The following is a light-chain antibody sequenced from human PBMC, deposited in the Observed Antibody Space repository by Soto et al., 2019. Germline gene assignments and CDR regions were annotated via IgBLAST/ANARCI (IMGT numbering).Light chain of an antibody. CDR2: SAS. J-gene: IGKJ1*01. CDR1: QSISSC. CDR3: QQYNSSPRT. V-gene: IGKV1-5*03. Sequence: DIQINQSPSSLSASLGDRVTITCRASQSISSCLDWYHQKPGEAPRLLVYSASRIESGVPSRFSGSGSGTEFTLTISSLQPEDFATYYCQQYNSSPRTFGQGTNVDIK.